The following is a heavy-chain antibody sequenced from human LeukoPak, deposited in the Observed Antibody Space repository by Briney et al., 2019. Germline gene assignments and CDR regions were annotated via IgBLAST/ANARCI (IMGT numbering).Heavy chain of an antibody. CDR2: ISPSGGST. V-gene: IGHV1-46*01. J-gene: IGHJ4*02. Sequence: ASVKLSCTAFGYTFTGYWMHWVRQAPGQGPEWMGVISPSGGSTIYAQKFKGRVTLTRDMSTSTDYLELSSLRSEDTAVYYCAREFAKYGGNSLGYWGQGTLVTVSS. D-gene: IGHD4-23*01. CDR1: GYTFTGYW. CDR3: AREFAKYGGNSLGY.